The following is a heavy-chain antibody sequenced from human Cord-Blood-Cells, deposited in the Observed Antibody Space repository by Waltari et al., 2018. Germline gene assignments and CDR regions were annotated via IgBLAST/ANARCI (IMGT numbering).Heavy chain of an antibody. V-gene: IGHV1-2*02. J-gene: IGHJ4*02. CDR1: GYTFPGYY. CDR3: ARDIERAELGIGY. CDR2: INPNSGGT. Sequence: QVQLVQSGAEVKKPGASVKVHCTASGYTFPGYYMHWVRQAHGQGLEWMGWINPNSGGTNYAQKFQGRVTMTRDTSISTAYMELSRLRSDDTAVYYCARDIERAELGIGYWGQGTLVTVSS. D-gene: IGHD7-27*01.